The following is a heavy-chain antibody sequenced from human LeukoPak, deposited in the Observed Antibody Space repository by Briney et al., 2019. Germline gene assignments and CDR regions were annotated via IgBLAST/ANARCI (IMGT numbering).Heavy chain of an antibody. J-gene: IGHJ4*02. V-gene: IGHV1-69*01. CDR3: AGWDSSGLDY. Sequence: GASVKLSCKASGGTFSSYAISWVRQAPGQGLEWMGGIIPIFGTANYAQKFQGRVTITADESTSTAYMELSSLRSEDTAVYYCAGWDSSGLDYWGQGTLVTVSS. D-gene: IGHD6-19*01. CDR1: GGTFSSYA. CDR2: IIPIFGTA.